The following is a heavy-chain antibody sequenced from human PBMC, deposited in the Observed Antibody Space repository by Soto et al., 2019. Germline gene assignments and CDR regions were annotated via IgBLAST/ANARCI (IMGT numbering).Heavy chain of an antibody. CDR3: AENSGSYTRHYGMDV. Sequence: QVQLVQSGAEVKKPGSSVKVSCKASGGTFSSYAISWVRQAPGQGLEWMGGIVPILGTANYAQKFQGRVTITADESTSTDSMELSSLRSEDTAVYYCAENSGSYTRHYGMDVWGQGTTVTVSS. V-gene: IGHV1-69*01. CDR2: IVPILGTA. D-gene: IGHD1-26*01. CDR1: GGTFSSYA. J-gene: IGHJ6*02.